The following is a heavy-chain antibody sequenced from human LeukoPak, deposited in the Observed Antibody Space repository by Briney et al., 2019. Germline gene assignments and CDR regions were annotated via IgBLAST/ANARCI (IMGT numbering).Heavy chain of an antibody. CDR3: ARGDLVFQSGYMEV. D-gene: IGHD2-15*01. CDR2: ISPLFGTA. Sequence: SVKVSCKASVGTFSSYAISWVRQAPGQGLVWMGGISPLFGTANYAQKVQGRDRITADESTSPAYMELSRLRSEDTAVYYCARGDLVFQSGYMEVWGKGTTVTVSS. V-gene: IGHV1-69*01. CDR1: VGTFSSYA. J-gene: IGHJ6*03.